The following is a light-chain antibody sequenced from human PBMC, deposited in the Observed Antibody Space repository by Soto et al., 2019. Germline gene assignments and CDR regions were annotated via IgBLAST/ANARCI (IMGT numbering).Light chain of an antibody. V-gene: IGLV2-8*01. CDR1: SSDVGGYNY. Sequence: QSALTQPPSASGSPGQSVTISCTGTSSDVGGYNYVSWYQQHPGKAPKLMIYEVSKRPSGVPDRFSGSKSGNTASLTVSGLQAEDEADYYCRSYAGSNNIVVFGGGTKVTFL. J-gene: IGLJ2*01. CDR3: RSYAGSNNIVV. CDR2: EVS.